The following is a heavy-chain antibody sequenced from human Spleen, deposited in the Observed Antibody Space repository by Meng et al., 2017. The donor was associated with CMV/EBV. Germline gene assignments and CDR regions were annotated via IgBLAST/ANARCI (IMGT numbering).Heavy chain of an antibody. CDR2: INGDGSST. J-gene: IGHJ4*02. CDR1: GFTFSSYW. Sequence: GGSLRLSCAASGFTFSSYWMHWVRQAPGKGLVWVSRINGDGSSTRYADSVKGRFTISRDNSKNTVFLQMNGLRAEDTAVYYCAKDWLITGAAGVFDYWGQGTLVTVSS. CDR3: AKDWLITGAAGVFDY. D-gene: IGHD1-26*01. V-gene: IGHV3-74*01.